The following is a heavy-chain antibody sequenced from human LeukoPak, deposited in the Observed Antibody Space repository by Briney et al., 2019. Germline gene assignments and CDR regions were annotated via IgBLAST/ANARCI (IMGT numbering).Heavy chain of an antibody. CDR2: INPSGGST. CDR1: GYIFTGYY. V-gene: IGHV1-46*01. D-gene: IGHD3-22*01. J-gene: IGHJ3*02. Sequence: ASVKVSCKASGYIFTGYYMHWVRQAPGQGLEWMGIINPSGGSTSYAQKFQGRVTMTRDMSTSTVYMELSSLRSEDTAVYYCARVSVIVVEGGAFDIWGQGTTVTVSS. CDR3: ARVSVIVVEGGAFDI.